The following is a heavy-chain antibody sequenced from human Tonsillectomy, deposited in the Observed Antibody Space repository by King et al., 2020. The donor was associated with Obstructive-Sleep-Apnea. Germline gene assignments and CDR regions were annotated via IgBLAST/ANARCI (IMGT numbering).Heavy chain of an antibody. V-gene: IGHV4-39*07. CDR1: GGSISSSSYY. CDR2: IHYSGSN. Sequence: LQLQESGPGLVKPSETLSLTCTVSGGSISSSSYYWGWIRQPPGKGLEWIGSIHYSGSNYYNPSLQSLVPISVDTSKNQFSLKLTSVTAADTAVYYCARDSSKTGTGIDYWGQGTLVTVSS. J-gene: IGHJ4*02. CDR3: ARDSSKTGTGIDY. D-gene: IGHD1-1*01.